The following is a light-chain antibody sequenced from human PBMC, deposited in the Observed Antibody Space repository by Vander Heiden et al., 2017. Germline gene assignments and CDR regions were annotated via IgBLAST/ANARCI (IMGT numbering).Light chain of an antibody. CDR3: QSYDNSRSGFVV. V-gene: IGLV1-40*01. CDR2: GNS. Sequence: VLPHPPYVSGAPGPRVPISCTGSSTNIGAGYDVHQYQQLPGTAPKLLIIGNSARPSGGPDQFSCSKSGTSASLAITGLQAEDEADDYCQSYDNSRSGFVVFGGGTKLTVL. CDR1: STNIGAGYD. J-gene: IGLJ2*01.